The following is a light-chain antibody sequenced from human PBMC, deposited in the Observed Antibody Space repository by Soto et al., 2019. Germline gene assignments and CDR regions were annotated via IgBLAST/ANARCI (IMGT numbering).Light chain of an antibody. CDR2: DAS. Sequence: EIVLTQSPATLSLSPGERATVSCRASQSVTTYLAWYQQKPGQAPRLLIYDASNRATGIPARFSGSGSGTDFTLTISSLQPEDFAVYYCQQYNNWITFGQGTRLEIK. CDR1: QSVTTY. J-gene: IGKJ5*01. V-gene: IGKV3-11*01. CDR3: QQYNNWIT.